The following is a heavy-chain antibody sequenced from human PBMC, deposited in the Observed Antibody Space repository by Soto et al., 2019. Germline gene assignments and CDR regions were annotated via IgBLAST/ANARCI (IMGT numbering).Heavy chain of an antibody. V-gene: IGHV3-30*18. CDR3: AKDPAVGYYGSGSYYNFGWFDS. CDR2: ISYDGRNE. J-gene: IGHJ5*01. Sequence: PGGSLRLSCAASGFTFSSYGIHWVRQAPGKGLEWVSVISYDGRNEYYADSVKGRFTISRDNSKNTVYLQMNSLRPEDTAVYYCAKDPAVGYYGSGSYYNFGWFDSWGQGSLVTV. D-gene: IGHD3-10*01. CDR1: GFTFSSYG.